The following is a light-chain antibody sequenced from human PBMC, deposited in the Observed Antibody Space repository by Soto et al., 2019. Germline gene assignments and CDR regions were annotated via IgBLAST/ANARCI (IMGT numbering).Light chain of an antibody. CDR2: DTS. V-gene: IGKV3-11*01. Sequence: EIVLTQSPATLSLSPGERATLSCRASQSVSRYLAWYQQKPGQTPRLLIYDTSNRATGIPARFSGSGSGTDFTLTISSLEPEDSAVYYCQQRSKWPLTFGGGTKVEIK. CDR3: QQRSKWPLT. CDR1: QSVSRY. J-gene: IGKJ4*01.